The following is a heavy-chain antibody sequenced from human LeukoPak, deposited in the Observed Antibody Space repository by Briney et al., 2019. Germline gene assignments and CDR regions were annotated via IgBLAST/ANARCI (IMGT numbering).Heavy chain of an antibody. V-gene: IGHV3-23*01. CDR1: GFTFTTYA. CDR2: ISGSGGST. D-gene: IGHD5-18*01. Sequence: PGGSLRLSCAASGFTFTTYAMSWVRQAPGKGLEWVSAISGSGGSTYYADSVKGRFTISRDNPKNTLYLQMNSLRAEDTAVYYCANPYSYVNYWGQGTLVTVSS. J-gene: IGHJ4*02. CDR3: ANPYSYVNY.